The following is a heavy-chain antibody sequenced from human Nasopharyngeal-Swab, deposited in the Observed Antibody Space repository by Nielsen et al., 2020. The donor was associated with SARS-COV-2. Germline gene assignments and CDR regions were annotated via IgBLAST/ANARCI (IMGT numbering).Heavy chain of an antibody. D-gene: IGHD2-15*01. CDR2: IYYSGST. V-gene: IGHV4-30-4*01. Sequence: WIRQPPGKGLEWIGYIYYSGSTYYNPSLKSRVTISVDTSKNQFSLKLSSVTAADAAVYYCARVRGSGFYYYYMDVWGKGTTVTVSS. J-gene: IGHJ6*03. CDR3: ARVRGSGFYYYYMDV.